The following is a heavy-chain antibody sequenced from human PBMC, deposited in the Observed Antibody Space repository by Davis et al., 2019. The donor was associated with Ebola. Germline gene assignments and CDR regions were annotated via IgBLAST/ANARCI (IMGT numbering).Heavy chain of an antibody. D-gene: IGHD3-9*01. CDR2: ISSSGSTI. V-gene: IGHV3-11*01. J-gene: IGHJ4*02. CDR1: GFTFSDYY. Sequence: GESLKISCAASGFTFSDYYMSWIRQAPGKGLEWVSYISSSGSTIYYADSVKGRFTISRDNAKNSLYLQMNSLRAEDTAVYYCARARYFDWLFWAYWGQGTLVTVSS. CDR3: ARARYFDWLFWAY.